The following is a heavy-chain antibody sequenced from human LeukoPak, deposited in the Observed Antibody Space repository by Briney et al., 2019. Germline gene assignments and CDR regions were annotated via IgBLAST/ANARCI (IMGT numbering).Heavy chain of an antibody. CDR3: ATTAAAGTRLAWFDP. Sequence: KPSETLSLTCTVSGGSISSSSYYWGWIRQPPGKGLEWIGSIYHSGSTNYNPSLKSRVTISLDKSKNQFSLKLSSVTAADTAVYYCATTAAAGTRLAWFDPWGQGTLVTVSS. CDR1: GGSISSSSYY. V-gene: IGHV4-39*07. J-gene: IGHJ5*02. CDR2: IYHSGST. D-gene: IGHD6-13*01.